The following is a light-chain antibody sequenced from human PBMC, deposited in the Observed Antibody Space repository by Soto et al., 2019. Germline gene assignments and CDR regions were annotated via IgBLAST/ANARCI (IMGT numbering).Light chain of an antibody. V-gene: IGKV4-1*01. J-gene: IGKJ1*01. CDR2: WAS. CDR3: QHYYKTPPT. CDR1: QSLLYRSNNRNY. Sequence: DIVMTQSPDSLTVSLGERATVNCKSSQSLLYRSNNRNYLAWYQQKPGQPPKLHMCWASTRESGVPDRFSGSGFSTDFTLTTSSLQDEDVTLYYCQHYYKTPPTFGQGNKVAIK.